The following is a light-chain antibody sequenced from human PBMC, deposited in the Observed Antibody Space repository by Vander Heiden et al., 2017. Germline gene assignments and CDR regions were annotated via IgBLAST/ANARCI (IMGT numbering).Light chain of an antibody. Sequence: EIAMTQSPATLSVSPGDRATLSCRASQSVNSNLAWPQQKPGQAPRLLIYGASTRAMGIPARFSGSGSGTEFTLTISILQSENFAVYYCHQYNSSAPRMFGQGTKLEIK. CDR1: QSVNSN. CDR3: HQYNSSAPRM. J-gene: IGKJ1*01. CDR2: GAS. V-gene: IGKV3-15*01.